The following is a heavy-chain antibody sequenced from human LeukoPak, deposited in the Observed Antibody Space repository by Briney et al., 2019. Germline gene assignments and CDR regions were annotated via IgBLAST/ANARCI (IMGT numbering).Heavy chain of an antibody. V-gene: IGHV4-34*01. CDR1: GGSFSGYY. CDR3: ARGRERIVAATPAAFDY. D-gene: IGHD2-15*01. Sequence: SETLSLTCAVYGGSFSGYYWSWIRQPPGKGLEWIGEINHSGSTNYNPSLKSRVTISVDTSKNQFSLKLSSVTAADTAVYYCARGRERIVAATPAAFDYWGQGTLVTVSS. J-gene: IGHJ4*02. CDR2: INHSGST.